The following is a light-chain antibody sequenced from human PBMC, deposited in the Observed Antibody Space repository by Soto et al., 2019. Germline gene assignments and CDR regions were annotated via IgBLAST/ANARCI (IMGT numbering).Light chain of an antibody. J-gene: IGKJ1*01. CDR1: QSVSSSY. CDR2: GAS. CDR3: QQYGSSLWT. Sequence: EIVLPQSPGTLSLSQGERATLSCRASQSVSSSYLAWYQQKPGQAPRLLIYGASSRATGIPDRFCGSGSGTDFTLTISRLEPEDFAVYYCQQYGSSLWTFGQGTKVDIK. V-gene: IGKV3-20*01.